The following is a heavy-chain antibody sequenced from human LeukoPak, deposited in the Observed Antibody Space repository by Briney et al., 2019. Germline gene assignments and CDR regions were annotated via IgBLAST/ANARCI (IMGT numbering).Heavy chain of an antibody. CDR1: GGTFSSYA. V-gene: IGHV1-69*04. Sequence: SVKVSCKASGGTFSSYAISWVRQAPGQGLEWMGRIIPIFGIANYAQKFQGRVTITADKSTSTAYMELSSLKSEDTAVYYCARPKNYYYDSSGYSFDYWGQGTLVTVSS. CDR3: ARPKNYYYDSSGYSFDY. D-gene: IGHD3-22*01. J-gene: IGHJ4*02. CDR2: IIPIFGIA.